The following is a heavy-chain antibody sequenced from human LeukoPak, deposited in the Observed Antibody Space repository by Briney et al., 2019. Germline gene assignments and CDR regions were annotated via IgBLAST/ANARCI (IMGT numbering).Heavy chain of an antibody. D-gene: IGHD3-22*01. CDR1: EFTFSNYA. J-gene: IGHJ4*02. V-gene: IGHV3-23*01. CDR3: AKDLRESHYYDGRGYPNPYYFDY. CDR2: ISNTGTGT. Sequence: GGSLRLSCAASEFTFSNYAMSWVRQAPGKGLEWVSGISNTGTGTYYANSVKGRFTISRDNSRNTLYLQMNSLRAEDTAVYYCAKDLRESHYYDGRGYPNPYYFDYWGQGTLVTVSS.